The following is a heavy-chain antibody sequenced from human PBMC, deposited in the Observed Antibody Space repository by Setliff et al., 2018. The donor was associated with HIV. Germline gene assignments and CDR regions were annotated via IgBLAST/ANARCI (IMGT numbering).Heavy chain of an antibody. D-gene: IGHD3-3*01. CDR1: GGSTNNYY. V-gene: IGHV4-59*01. CDR2: VSNGGDT. Sequence: SETLSLTCAVSGGSTNNYYLTWIRQPPGKGLEWIGSVSNGGDTNYNPSLKSRVALSLDTSKTQFSLKLTSVTAADTAVYYCARATYTTLFGVLMGGGLQYWGPGTLVTVSS. J-gene: IGHJ4*02. CDR3: ARATYTTLFGVLMGGGLQY.